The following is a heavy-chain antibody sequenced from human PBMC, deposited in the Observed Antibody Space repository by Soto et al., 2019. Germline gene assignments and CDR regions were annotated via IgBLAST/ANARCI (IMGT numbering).Heavy chain of an antibody. Sequence: GGSLRLSCKASGFMFNNSAMTWVRQAPGQGLQWVASVSDNGGSRGGTCYADSVKGRFTISRDNSKNTLYLQLDSLTGADTAVYYCARAKAVVIAALDIWGQGTMVTVSS. CDR2: VSDNGGSRGGT. D-gene: IGHD2-21*01. CDR1: GFMFNNSA. V-gene: IGHV3-23*01. CDR3: ARAKAVVIAALDI. J-gene: IGHJ3*02.